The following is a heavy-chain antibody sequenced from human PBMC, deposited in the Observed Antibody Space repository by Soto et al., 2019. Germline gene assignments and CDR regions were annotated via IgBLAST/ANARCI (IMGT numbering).Heavy chain of an antibody. CDR2: IYYSGST. D-gene: IGHD3-10*01. J-gene: IGHJ5*02. Sequence: PSETLSLTCTVSGGSISSGGYYWSWIRQHPGKGLEWIGYIYYSGSTYYNPSLKSRVTISVDTSKNQFSLKLSSVTAADTAVYYCARDHGSGSYFSRVNWFDPWGQGTLVTVPQ. CDR3: ARDHGSGSYFSRVNWFDP. CDR1: GGSISSGGYY. V-gene: IGHV4-31*03.